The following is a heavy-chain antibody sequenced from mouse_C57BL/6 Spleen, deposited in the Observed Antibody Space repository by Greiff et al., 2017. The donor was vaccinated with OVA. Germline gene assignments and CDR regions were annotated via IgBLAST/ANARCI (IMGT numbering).Heavy chain of an antibody. D-gene: IGHD2-4*01. CDR1: GYTFTSYW. V-gene: IGHV1-59*01. CDR2: IDPSDSYT. CDR3: ARGGDYPYYYAMDY. J-gene: IGHJ4*01. Sequence: QVQLQQPGAELVRPGTSVKLSCKASGYTFTSYWMHWVKQRPGQGLEWIGVIDPSDSYTNYNQKFKGKATLTVDTSSSTAYMQLSSLTSEDSAVYYWARGGDYPYYYAMDYWGQGTSVTVSS.